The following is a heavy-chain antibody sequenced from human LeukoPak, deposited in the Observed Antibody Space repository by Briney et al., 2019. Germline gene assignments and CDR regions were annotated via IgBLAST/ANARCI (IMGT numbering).Heavy chain of an antibody. Sequence: GESLKISCKGSGYSFTSYWIGWVRQMPGKGLEWMGIIYPGDSDTGYSPSFQGQVTISADKSISTAYLQWSSLKASDTAMYYCARHVTHYDSSGYYYDYWGQGTLVTVSS. CDR1: GYSFTSYW. J-gene: IGHJ4*02. CDR3: ARHVTHYDSSGYYYDY. V-gene: IGHV5-51*01. CDR2: IYPGDSDT. D-gene: IGHD3-22*01.